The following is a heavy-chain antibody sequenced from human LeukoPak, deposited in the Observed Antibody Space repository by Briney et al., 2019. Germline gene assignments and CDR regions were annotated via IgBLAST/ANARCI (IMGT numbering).Heavy chain of an antibody. V-gene: IGHV3-30-3*01. D-gene: IGHD2-15*01. CDR3: ARDRPGPRYCSGGSCGGAFDI. CDR2: ISYDGSNK. J-gene: IGHJ3*02. CDR1: GFTFSSYA. Sequence: GGSLRLSCAASGFTFSSYAMHWVRQAPGKGLEWVAVISYDGSNKYYADSVKGRFTISGDNSKNTLYLQMNSLRAEDTAVYYCARDRPGPRYCSGGSCGGAFDIWGQGTMVTVSS.